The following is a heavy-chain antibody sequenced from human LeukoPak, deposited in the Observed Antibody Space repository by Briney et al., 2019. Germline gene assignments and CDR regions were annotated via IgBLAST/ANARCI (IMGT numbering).Heavy chain of an antibody. CDR2: ISSSGSSI. V-gene: IGHV3-48*03. D-gene: IGHD3-16*01. Sequence: PGGSLRLSCAASGFTFSSYEMNWVRQAPGKGLEWVSYISSSGSSIYYADSVKGRFTISRDNAKNSLYLQMNSLRAEDTAVYYCARVSTWGFDYWGQGTLVTVSS. CDR1: GFTFSSYE. J-gene: IGHJ4*02. CDR3: ARVSTWGFDY.